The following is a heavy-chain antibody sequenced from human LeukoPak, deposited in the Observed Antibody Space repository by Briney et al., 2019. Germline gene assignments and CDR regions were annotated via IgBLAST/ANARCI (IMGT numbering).Heavy chain of an antibody. CDR3: AKVGAMVRGVIIPPPSYGMDV. J-gene: IGHJ6*02. CDR1: GFTFSSYA. D-gene: IGHD3-10*01. CDR2: ISVSGGST. V-gene: IGHV3-23*01. Sequence: GGSLRLSCAASGFTFSSYAMSWVRQAPGKGLEWVSAISVSGGSTYYADSVKGRFTIPRDNSKNTLYLQMNSLRAEDTAVYYCAKVGAMVRGVIIPPPSYGMDVWGQGTTVTVSS.